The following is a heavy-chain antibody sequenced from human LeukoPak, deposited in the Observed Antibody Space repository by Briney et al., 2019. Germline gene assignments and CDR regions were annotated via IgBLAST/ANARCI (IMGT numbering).Heavy chain of an antibody. Sequence: GGSLRLSCAASGFTLSDYYMSWIRQAPGKGLEWVSYISSSGATIYYTDSVKGRFTISKDNAENSLYLQMNSLRAEDTVVYFCARGLAEMAALNYYMDVWGKGTTVTVSS. D-gene: IGHD5-24*01. J-gene: IGHJ6*03. CDR2: ISSSGATI. CDR1: GFTLSDYY. CDR3: ARGLAEMAALNYYMDV. V-gene: IGHV3-11*01.